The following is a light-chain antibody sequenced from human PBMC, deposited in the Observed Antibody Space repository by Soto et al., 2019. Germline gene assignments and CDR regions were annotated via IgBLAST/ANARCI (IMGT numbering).Light chain of an antibody. CDR1: QSISTF. J-gene: IGKJ1*01. CDR2: AAS. CDR3: QQSYTTPQSWT. V-gene: IGKV1-39*01. Sequence: DIQMTQSPSSLSASVGDRVTITCRASQSISTFLNWYQQKPGKAPKLLIYAASTLQSGVPSGFSGSGSGTDFALNISSLQPEDFATYFCQQSYTTPQSWTFGQGTKVDIK.